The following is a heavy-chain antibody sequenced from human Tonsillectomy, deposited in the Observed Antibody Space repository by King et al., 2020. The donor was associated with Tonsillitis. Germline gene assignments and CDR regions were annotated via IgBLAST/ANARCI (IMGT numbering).Heavy chain of an antibody. CDR3: ARVMFGSDY. D-gene: IGHD3-10*02. CDR1: GFTFTNYA. J-gene: IGHJ4*02. Sequence: VQLVESGGGLVQPGGSLRLSCAASGFTFTNYAMSWVRQAPGKGLEWASTISDSGGSTYYADSVKGRFTISRDNSKNTLFLQMNSLRAEDTAVYYCARVMFGSDYWGQGTLVTVSS. CDR2: ISDSGGST. V-gene: IGHV3-23*04.